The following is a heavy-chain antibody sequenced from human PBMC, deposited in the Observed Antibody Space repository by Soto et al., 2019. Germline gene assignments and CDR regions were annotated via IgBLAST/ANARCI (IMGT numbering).Heavy chain of an antibody. J-gene: IGHJ3*02. CDR3: ASQLGVDTMIVVVNAFEI. D-gene: IGHD3-22*01. Sequence: EVQLVESGGGLVQPGGSLRLSCAASGFTVSSNYMSWVRQAPGKGLEWVSVIYSGGSTYYADSVKGRFTISRDNSKNTLYLQMNSLRAEDTAVYYCASQLGVDTMIVVVNAFEIWGQGTMVTVSS. CDR1: GFTVSSNY. V-gene: IGHV3-66*04. CDR2: IYSGGST.